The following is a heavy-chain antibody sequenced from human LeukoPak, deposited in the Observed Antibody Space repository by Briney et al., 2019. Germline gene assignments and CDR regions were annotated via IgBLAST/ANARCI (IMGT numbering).Heavy chain of an antibody. V-gene: IGHV3-23*01. CDR3: AKVSSSWYLDSDAFDI. CDR1: GFTFSTYA. Sequence: GGSLRLSCAASGFTFSTYAMSWVRQAPGKGLEWVSAISGSGGSTYYADSVKGRFTISRDNSKNTLYLQMNSLRAEDTAVYYCAKVSSSWYLDSDAFDIWGQGTMVTVSS. D-gene: IGHD6-13*01. J-gene: IGHJ3*02. CDR2: ISGSGGST.